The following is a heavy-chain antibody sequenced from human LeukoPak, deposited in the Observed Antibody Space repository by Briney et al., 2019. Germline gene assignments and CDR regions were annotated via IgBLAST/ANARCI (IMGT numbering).Heavy chain of an antibody. J-gene: IGHJ5*02. CDR1: GGSISSGGYY. V-gene: IGHV4-31*03. CDR2: IYYSGST. CDR3: ARGVAPNNWFDP. Sequence: SETLSLTCTVSGGSISSGGYYWSWIRQHPGKGLEWIGYIYYSGSTYYNPSLKSRVTISVDTSKNQFSLKLSSVTAADTAVYYCARGVAPNNWFDPWGQGTLVTVSS. D-gene: IGHD2-15*01.